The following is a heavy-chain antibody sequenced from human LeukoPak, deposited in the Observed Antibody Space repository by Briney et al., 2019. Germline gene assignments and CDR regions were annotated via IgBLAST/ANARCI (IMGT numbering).Heavy chain of an antibody. V-gene: IGHV3-33*01. CDR2: IWYDGSNK. J-gene: IGHJ4*02. D-gene: IGHD3-10*01. Sequence: GGSLRLSCAASGFTFSNYGMHWVRQAPGKGLEWVAVIWYDGSNKYYADSVKGRFTISRDNSKNTLYLQMNSLRAEDTAVYYCASLGTGSGSYSSDYWGQGTLVTVSS. CDR3: ASLGTGSGSYSSDY. CDR1: GFTFSNYG.